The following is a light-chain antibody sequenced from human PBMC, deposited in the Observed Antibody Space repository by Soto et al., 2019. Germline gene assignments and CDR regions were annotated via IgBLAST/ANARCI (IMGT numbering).Light chain of an antibody. J-gene: IGKJ2*01. V-gene: IGKV1-5*03. CDR3: QQYNTYPYT. CDR2: KAS. CDR1: QSISTF. Sequence: DIQMTHSSSTLSASVGDRVTITCRASQSISTFLAWYQRKPGKAPNLLIYKASTLESGVPSRFSGSGSGTAFTLTINSLQPDDFATYYCQQYNTYPYTFGQGTKLEI.